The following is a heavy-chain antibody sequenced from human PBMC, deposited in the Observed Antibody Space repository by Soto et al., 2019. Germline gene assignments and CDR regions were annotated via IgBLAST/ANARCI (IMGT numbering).Heavy chain of an antibody. D-gene: IGHD5-12*01. CDR1: GVSISSHGYF. CDR2: ISYSGST. CDR3: MNYNSGWKY. V-gene: IGHV4-39*01. J-gene: IGHJ4*02. Sequence: QLQLQESGPGLVQPSETLSLTCTVSGVSISSHGYFWSWIRQPPGKGLEWIGMISYSGSTYYSPSLKSRVTISADTSKNQLSLRLSSVTAADTAVFHCMNYNSGWKYWGQGTVVTVSS.